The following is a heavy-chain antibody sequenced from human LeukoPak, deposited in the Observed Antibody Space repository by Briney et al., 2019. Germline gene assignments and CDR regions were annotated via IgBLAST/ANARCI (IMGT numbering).Heavy chain of an antibody. Sequence: PGGSLRLSCAASGFTFSSYSMNWVRQAPGKGLEWVSSISSSSSYIYYADSVKGRFTISRDNAKNSLYLQMNSLRAEDTAVYYCAREGWYKDAFDIWGQGTMVTVSS. CDR2: ISSSSSYI. CDR3: AREGWYKDAFDI. D-gene: IGHD6-19*01. V-gene: IGHV3-21*04. CDR1: GFTFSSYS. J-gene: IGHJ3*02.